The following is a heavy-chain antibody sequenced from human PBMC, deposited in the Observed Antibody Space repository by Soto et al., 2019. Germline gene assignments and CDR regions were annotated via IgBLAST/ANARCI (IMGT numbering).Heavy chain of an antibody. V-gene: IGHV3-23*01. Sequence: GSLGISCVASGLTLWSYSMSWVRKAPGKGLEWVSGFRAGGDDGTTYYADSVKGRFTISRDNSKNTLFLQMNSLRAEDTAIYYCAKKVNSGSGSQYFDYFGQGTLVTVSS. CDR3: AKKVNSGSGSQYFDY. D-gene: IGHD3-10*01. CDR2: FRAGGDDGTT. CDR1: GLTLWSYS. J-gene: IGHJ4*02.